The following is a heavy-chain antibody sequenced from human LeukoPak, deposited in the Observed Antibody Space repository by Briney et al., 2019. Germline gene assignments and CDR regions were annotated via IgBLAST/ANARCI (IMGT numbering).Heavy chain of an antibody. CDR2: IYPGDSDA. J-gene: IGHJ5*02. D-gene: IGHD1-26*01. V-gene: IGHV5-51*01. Sequence: GESLKISCKGSGYRFTKYWIAWVRQMPGEGLEWMGIIYPGDSDARYSPSFQGQVTISADKSISTAYLQWGSLKASDTAMYYCARHGSVGALYSWFDPWGQGTLVTVSS. CDR1: GYRFTKYW. CDR3: ARHGSVGALYSWFDP.